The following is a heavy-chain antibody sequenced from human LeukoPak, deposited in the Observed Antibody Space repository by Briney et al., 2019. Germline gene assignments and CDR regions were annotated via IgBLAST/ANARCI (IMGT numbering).Heavy chain of an antibody. Sequence: GGSLRLSCAASGFTFSNYNMNWVRQAPGKGLEWVSSISSSSSYIYYADSVKGRFTISRDNAKNSLYLQMNSLRAEDTAVYYCARSWELLTAEFFDYWGQGTLVTVSS. CDR1: GFTFSNYN. CDR3: ARSWELLTAEFFDY. V-gene: IGHV3-21*01. D-gene: IGHD1-26*01. J-gene: IGHJ4*02. CDR2: ISSSSSYI.